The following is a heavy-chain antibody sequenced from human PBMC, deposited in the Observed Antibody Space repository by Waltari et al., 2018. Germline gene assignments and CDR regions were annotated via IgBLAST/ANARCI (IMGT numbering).Heavy chain of an antibody. CDR1: GFHVRAHA. D-gene: IGHD3-10*01. CDR2: IYSGGST. V-gene: IGHV3-53*01. Sequence: EVQLVESGGGLIQPGGSLRLSCAALGFHVRAHAMSWVRQAPGKGLEWVSVIYSGGSTYYADSVKGRFTISRDSSKNTLSLQMNSLRAEDTAVYYCAGKYGSGNYYYDYWGQGTLVTVSS. J-gene: IGHJ4*02. CDR3: AGKYGSGNYYYDY.